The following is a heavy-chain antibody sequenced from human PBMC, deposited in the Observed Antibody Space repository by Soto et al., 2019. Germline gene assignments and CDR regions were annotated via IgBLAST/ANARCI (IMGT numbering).Heavy chain of an antibody. CDR1: GFTVSSNY. J-gene: IGHJ3*02. V-gene: IGHV3-53*01. CDR2: IYSGGST. D-gene: IGHD6-13*01. CDR3: ARDNQLVREDPDAFDI. Sequence: GGSLRLSCAASGFTVSSNYMSWVRQAPGKGLEWVSVIYSGGSTYYADSVKGRFTISRDNSKNTLYLQMNSLRAEDTAVYYCARDNQLVREDPDAFDIWGQGTRVTVSS.